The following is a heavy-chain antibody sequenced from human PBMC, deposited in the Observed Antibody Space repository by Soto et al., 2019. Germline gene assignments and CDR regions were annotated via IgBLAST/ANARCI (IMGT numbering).Heavy chain of an antibody. J-gene: IGHJ4*02. CDR1: SGSISSYY. V-gene: IGHV4-59*01. CDR2: IYYSGST. CDR3: AGGPGSLRSVCGGDCNPHYFDY. D-gene: IGHD2-21*01. Sequence: SETLSLTCTVSSGSISSYYWSWIRQPPGKGLEWIGYIYYSGSTNYKSSLISRVTISVDTSRKQFSLKLSSVTAADTAVYYCAGGPGSLRSVCGGDCNPHYFDYWGQGTLVTVSS.